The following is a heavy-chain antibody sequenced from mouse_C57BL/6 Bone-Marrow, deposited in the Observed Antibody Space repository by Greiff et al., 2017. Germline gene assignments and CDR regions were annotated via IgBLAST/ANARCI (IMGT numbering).Heavy chain of an antibody. CDR3: AREGIYDGYPAWFAY. J-gene: IGHJ3*01. CDR2: IYPGSGST. Sequence: QVQLQQSGAELVKPGASVKMSCKASGYTFTSYWITWVKQRPGQGLEWIGDIYPGSGSTNYNEKFKSKATLTVDTSSSTAYMQLSSLTSEDSAVYYCAREGIYDGYPAWFAYWGQGTLVTVSA. CDR1: GYTFTSYW. V-gene: IGHV1-55*01. D-gene: IGHD2-3*01.